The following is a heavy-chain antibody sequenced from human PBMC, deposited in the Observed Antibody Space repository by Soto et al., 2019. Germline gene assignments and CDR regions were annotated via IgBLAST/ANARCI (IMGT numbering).Heavy chain of an antibody. CDR2: TXXXXXXXX. V-gene: IGHV6-1*01. D-gene: IGHD3-10*01. J-gene: IGHJ6*02. CDR1: GDSVSSNSAA. CDR3: AGFGHYYGSGSYFYYGMDV. Sequence: SQTLSLACVISGDSVSSNSAAWNWIRQSPSRGXXXLGRTXXXXXXXXXXXXXXXXXXTINPDTSKNQFSLQLNSVTPEDTAVYYCAGFGHYYGSGSYFYYGMDVWGQGTTVTVSS.